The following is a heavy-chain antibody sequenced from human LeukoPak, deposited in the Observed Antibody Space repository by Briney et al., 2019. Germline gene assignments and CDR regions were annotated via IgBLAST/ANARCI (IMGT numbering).Heavy chain of an antibody. CDR2: IRAYNGNT. D-gene: IGHD6-19*01. V-gene: IGHV1-18*04. CDR1: GYTFTSYG. CDR3: ARTPDTGFDSSGWHFEEYAFDI. Sequence: ASVKVSCKASGYTFTSYGISWVRQAPGQGLEWMGWIRAYNGNTNYAQKLQGRVTMTTDTSTSTAYMELRSLRSDDTAVYYCARTPDTGFDSSGWHFEEYAFDIWGQGTMVTVSS. J-gene: IGHJ3*02.